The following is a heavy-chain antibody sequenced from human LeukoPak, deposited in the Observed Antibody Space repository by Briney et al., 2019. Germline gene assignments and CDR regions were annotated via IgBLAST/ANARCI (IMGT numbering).Heavy chain of an antibody. J-gene: IGHJ5*02. D-gene: IGHD2-2*01. CDR3: ASNVGVVPTATKIDP. CDR2: IYYSGST. CDR1: GGSTSSSSYS. V-gene: IGHV4-39*01. Sequence: PSQTLSLTCAVSGGSTSSSSYSWGWIRPPPGKGLEWIGSIYYSGSTFYNPSLKSRVTISVDTSKSPFSLKLSSVTAADTAVYYCASNVGVVPTATKIDPWGQGTLVSVSS.